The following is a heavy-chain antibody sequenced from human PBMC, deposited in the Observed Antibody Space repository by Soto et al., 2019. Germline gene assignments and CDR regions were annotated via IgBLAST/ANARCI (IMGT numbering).Heavy chain of an antibody. D-gene: IGHD5-18*01. CDR2: INHSGST. CDR3: ARAGGYSYGVNKKNWFDP. Sequence: SETLSLTCAVYGGSFSGYYWSWIRQPPGKGLEWIGEINHSGSTNYNPSLKSRVTISVDTSKNQFSLKLSSVTAADTAVYYCARAGGYSYGVNKKNWFDPWGQGTLVTVSS. CDR1: GGSFSGYY. V-gene: IGHV4-34*01. J-gene: IGHJ5*02.